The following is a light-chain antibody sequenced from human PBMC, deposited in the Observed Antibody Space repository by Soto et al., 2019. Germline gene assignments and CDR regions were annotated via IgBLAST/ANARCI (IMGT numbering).Light chain of an antibody. V-gene: IGKV1-5*03. CDR3: QLYSSYSPWT. J-gene: IGKJ1*01. Sequence: IQMTQSPSTLSASVGDTVTITCRASQSISNWVAWYQQKPGKAPKLLIYNASTLESGVPSRFSGSESGTQFTLTISNLQPDDFAAYFCQLYSSYSPWTFGQGTKV. CDR1: QSISNW. CDR2: NAS.